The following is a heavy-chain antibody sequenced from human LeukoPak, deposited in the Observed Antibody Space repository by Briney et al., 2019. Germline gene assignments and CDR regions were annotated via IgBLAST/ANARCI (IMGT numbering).Heavy chain of an antibody. D-gene: IGHD2-21*01. CDR2: TDWSCEVT. V-gene: IGHV3-20*04. CDR1: GFIFDDFG. CDR3: AKFYPANIEVASLDS. Sequence: GGSLRLSCAASGFIFDDFGMGWVRQVPGKGLEWVSGTDWSCEVTGYADSVKGRFTISRDNGKKSLHLQMNSLRVEDTAFYYCAKFYPANIEVASLDSWGQGTLVTVSS. J-gene: IGHJ4*02.